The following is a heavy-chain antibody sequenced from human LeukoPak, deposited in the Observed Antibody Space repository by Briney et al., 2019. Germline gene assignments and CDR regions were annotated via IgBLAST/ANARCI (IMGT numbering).Heavy chain of an antibody. CDR3: ARDSGAAAGTIYY. Sequence: SETLSLTCTVSGGSISRGGYYWSWIRQHPGKGLEWSGYIYYSGSTYYNPSLKSRVTISVDTSKHQFSLKLSSVTAADTAVYYCARDSGAAAGTIYYWGQGTLVSVSS. CDR2: IYYSGST. J-gene: IGHJ4*02. V-gene: IGHV4-31*03. D-gene: IGHD6-13*01. CDR1: GGSISRGGYY.